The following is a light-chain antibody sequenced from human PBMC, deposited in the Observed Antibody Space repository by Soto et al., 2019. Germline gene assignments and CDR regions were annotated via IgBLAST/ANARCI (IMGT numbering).Light chain of an antibody. CDR1: QGIIAN. V-gene: IGKV3-15*01. Sequence: IVMTQSPGTLAVSPGERATLSCRASQGIIANLAWYQQKPGQAPRLLIFGASNRATGVPARFSGSGSGTEFTLTISSLQSEDFGVYYCQQYYTWPRGTFGQRTKVHIK. J-gene: IGKJ1*01. CDR2: GAS. CDR3: QQYYTWPRGT.